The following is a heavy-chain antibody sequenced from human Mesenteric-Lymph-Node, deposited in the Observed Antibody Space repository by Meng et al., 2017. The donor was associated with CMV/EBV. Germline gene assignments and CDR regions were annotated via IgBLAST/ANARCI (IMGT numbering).Heavy chain of an antibody. D-gene: IGHD5-12*01. CDR1: SDSISSSRYY. J-gene: IGHJ6*02. Sequence: SETLSLTCTVSSDSISSSRYYWAWIRQPPGKGLEWIGNVFYSGNAYYNPSLKSRVTISVDTSKNQFSLKLSSVTAADTAVYYCASLRLSGYDWYYYGMDVWGQGTTVTVSS. CDR3: ASLRLSGYDWYYYGMDV. V-gene: IGHV4-39*07. CDR2: VFYSGNA.